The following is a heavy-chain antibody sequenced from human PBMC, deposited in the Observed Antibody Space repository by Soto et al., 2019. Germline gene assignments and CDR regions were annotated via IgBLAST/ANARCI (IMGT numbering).Heavy chain of an antibody. D-gene: IGHD4-4*01. Sequence: GASMKFSCKTSVYTFTSYVISWLRQAPLQVLDCIVWISSYNGNTNYAQNLQGRVTMTTDTSTSTAYMELRSLRSDDTAVYYCARDGLIIQTPTVNTMAGMDLWGQGNKVAVSS. CDR2: ISSYNGNT. J-gene: IGHJ6*02. CDR1: VYTFTSYV. V-gene: IGHV1-18*01. CDR3: ARDGLIIQTPTVNTMAGMDL.